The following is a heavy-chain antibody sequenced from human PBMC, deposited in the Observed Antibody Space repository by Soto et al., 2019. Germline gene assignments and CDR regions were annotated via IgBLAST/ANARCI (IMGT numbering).Heavy chain of an antibody. CDR1: GYTLTELS. D-gene: IGHD1-26*01. CDR2: FDPEDGET. Sequence: ASVKVSCKVSGYTLTELSMHWVRQAPGKGLEWMGGFDPEDGETIYAQKFQGRVTMTEDTSTDTAYMELSSLRSEDTAVYYCATEPYQWELLTRGRKHYYYYGMDVWGQGTTVTVSS. J-gene: IGHJ6*02. V-gene: IGHV1-24*01. CDR3: ATEPYQWELLTRGRKHYYYYGMDV.